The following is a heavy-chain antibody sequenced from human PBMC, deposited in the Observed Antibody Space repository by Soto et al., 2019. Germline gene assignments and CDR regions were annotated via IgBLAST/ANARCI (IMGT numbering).Heavy chain of an antibody. Sequence: GGSLRLSCAASGFTFSSYAMHWVRQAPGKGLEWVAVISYDGSNKYYADSVKGRFTISRDNSKNTLYLQMNSLRAEDTAVYYCASPSPYSSGWYTNYYGMDVWGQGTTVTVSS. CDR1: GFTFSSYA. J-gene: IGHJ6*02. V-gene: IGHV3-30-3*01. CDR3: ASPSPYSSGWYTNYYGMDV. D-gene: IGHD6-19*01. CDR2: ISYDGSNK.